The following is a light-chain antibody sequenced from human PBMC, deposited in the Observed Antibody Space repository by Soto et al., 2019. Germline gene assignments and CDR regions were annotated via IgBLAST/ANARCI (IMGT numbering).Light chain of an antibody. CDR1: QSVSSY. J-gene: IGKJ2*01. CDR3: QQRSNWTPHMYT. V-gene: IGKV3-11*01. CDR2: DAS. Sequence: EIVLTQSPATLSLSPGERATLSCRASQSVSSYLAWYQQKPGQAPRLLIYDASNRATGIPARFSGSGSGTDCTLTISSLETEDFAGYYGQQRSNWTPHMYTFGQGTKLEIK.